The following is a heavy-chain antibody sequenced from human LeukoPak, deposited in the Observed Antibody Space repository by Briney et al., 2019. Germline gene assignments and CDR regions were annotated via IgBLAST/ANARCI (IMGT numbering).Heavy chain of an antibody. J-gene: IGHJ5*02. CDR2: IWYDGSNK. CDR3: ARDPGEYQLLFWFDP. V-gene: IGHV3-33*01. CDR1: GFTFSSYG. Sequence: GGSLRLSCAASGFTFSSYGMHWVRQAPGKGLEWVAVIWYDGSNKYYADSVKGRFTISRDNSKNTLYLQMNSLRAEDTAVYYCARDPGEYQLLFWFDPWGQGTLGTVSS. D-gene: IGHD2-2*01.